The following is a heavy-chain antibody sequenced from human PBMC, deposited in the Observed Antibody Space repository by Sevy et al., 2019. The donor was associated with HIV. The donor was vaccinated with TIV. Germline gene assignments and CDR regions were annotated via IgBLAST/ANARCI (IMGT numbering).Heavy chain of an antibody. CDR3: ARCSDDFWGGNCPFDY. J-gene: IGHJ4*02. CDR1: GFTFSSYW. D-gene: IGHD3-3*01. Sequence: GGSLRLSCAASGFTFSSYWMSWVRQAPGKGLEWVANIKQDGSEKYYVDSVKGRFTISRDDARNSVYLQMDSLRDEDTAVYYCARCSDDFWGGNCPFDYWGQGILVTVSS. CDR2: IKQDGSEK. V-gene: IGHV3-7*01.